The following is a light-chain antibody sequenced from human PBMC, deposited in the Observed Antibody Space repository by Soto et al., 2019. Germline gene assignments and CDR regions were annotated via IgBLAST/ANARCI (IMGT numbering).Light chain of an antibody. Sequence: EILLTQSPSTLSLSPGEGVTLSCRASQSVTVNSLAWYQQKPVQAPRLLIYAASTSAAAVPDRFTGSGSGTDFALTFSRLEPEGFGVDYCQQYGDSPFTCGAGTKVDI. V-gene: IGKV3-20*01. CDR2: AAS. CDR3: QQYGDSPFT. J-gene: IGKJ3*01. CDR1: QSVTVNS.